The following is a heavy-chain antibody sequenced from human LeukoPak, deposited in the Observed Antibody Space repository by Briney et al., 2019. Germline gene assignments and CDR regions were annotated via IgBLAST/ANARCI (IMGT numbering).Heavy chain of an antibody. CDR1: GFIFSSSW. CDR2: IKEDGTAK. Sequence: GGSLRLSCAASGFIFSSSWMAWVRQAPGKGLEWVGNIKEDGTAKNYVVSVRGRFTISRDNAKNSLYLQMNSLRGEDTAVYYCTRDSGYNAFDIWGQGTMVTVSS. J-gene: IGHJ3*02. CDR3: TRDSGYNAFDI. D-gene: IGHD5-12*01. V-gene: IGHV3-7*01.